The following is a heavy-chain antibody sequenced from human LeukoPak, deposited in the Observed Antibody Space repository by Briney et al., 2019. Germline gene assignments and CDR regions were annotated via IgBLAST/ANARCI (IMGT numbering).Heavy chain of an antibody. D-gene: IGHD3-3*01. CDR2: ISSSSSTI. Sequence: GGSLRLSCAASGFTFSSYAMHWVRQAPGKGLEWVSYISSSSSTIYYADSVKGRFTISRDNAKNSLYLQMNSLRAEDTAVYYCARDSAESTIFGVVTYYFDYWGQGTLVTVSS. CDR1: GFTFSSYA. V-gene: IGHV3-48*01. J-gene: IGHJ4*02. CDR3: ARDSAESTIFGVVTYYFDY.